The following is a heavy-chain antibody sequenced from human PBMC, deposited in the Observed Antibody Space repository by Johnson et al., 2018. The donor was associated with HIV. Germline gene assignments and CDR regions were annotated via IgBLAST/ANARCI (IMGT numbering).Heavy chain of an antibody. Sequence: QVQLVESGGGVVQPGRSLRLSCAASGFTFSTYAMHWVRQAPGKGLEWVAVISSDESNKYYADSVKGRFTISRDNSKNTLFLQMDSLRADDTAVYYCARDVRMDKAFDIWGQGTMVTVSS. CDR3: ARDVRMDKAFDI. D-gene: IGHD3/OR15-3a*01. CDR2: ISSDESNK. CDR1: GFTFSTYA. J-gene: IGHJ3*02. V-gene: IGHV3-30*04.